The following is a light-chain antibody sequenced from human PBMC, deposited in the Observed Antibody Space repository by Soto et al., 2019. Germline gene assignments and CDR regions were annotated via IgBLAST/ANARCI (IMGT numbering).Light chain of an antibody. J-gene: IGKJ1*01. CDR2: DAS. Sequence: DIQMTQSPSTLSASVGDTVTVTCRASQSIGRWLAWYQQKPGKAPKLLIFDASTLQSGVPSRFSASGSGTEFALTISRLEPEDFAVYYCQQYGSTPRTFGQGTKVDIK. CDR1: QSIGRW. V-gene: IGKV1-5*01. CDR3: QQYGSTPRT.